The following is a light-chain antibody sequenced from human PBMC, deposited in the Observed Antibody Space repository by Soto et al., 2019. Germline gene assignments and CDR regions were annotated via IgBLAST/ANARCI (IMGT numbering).Light chain of an antibody. CDR1: QALSNY. CDR3: QQLSRYPLT. V-gene: IGKV1-9*01. J-gene: IGKJ4*01. CDR2: SAS. Sequence: DIQLTQSPSVLSASVGDTVTITCRASQALSNYLAWYQQKPGKAPDLLIYSASTLQSGVPSRFSGSGSETEFSLTIRALQPEDFATYYCQQLSRYPLTFGGGTKVVIK.